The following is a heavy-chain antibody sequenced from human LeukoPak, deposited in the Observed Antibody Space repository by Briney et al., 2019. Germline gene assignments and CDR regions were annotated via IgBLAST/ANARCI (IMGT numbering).Heavy chain of an antibody. CDR1: GFTFDDYA. Sequence: PGGSLRLSCAASGFTFDDYAMHWVRQAPGKGLEWVSGISWNSGSIGYADSVKGRFTISRDNAKNSLYLQMNSLRAEDTALYYCAKLALPKVGYYYYGMDVWGQGTTVTVSS. V-gene: IGHV3-9*01. CDR2: ISWNSGSI. D-gene: IGHD1-26*01. J-gene: IGHJ6*02. CDR3: AKLALPKVGYYYYGMDV.